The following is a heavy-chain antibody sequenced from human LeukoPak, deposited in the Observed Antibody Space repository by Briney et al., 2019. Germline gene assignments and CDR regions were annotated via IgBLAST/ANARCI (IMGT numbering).Heavy chain of an antibody. CDR3: ARGALFVDY. CDR2: IYYSGST. V-gene: IGHV4-61*08. Sequence: SETLSLTCTVSGGSISSGGYSWSWIRQHPGKGLEWIGYIYYSGSTNYNPSLKSRVTISVDTSKNQFSLKLSSVTAADTAVYYCARGALFVDYWGQGTLVTVSS. J-gene: IGHJ4*02. CDR1: GGSISSGGYS. D-gene: IGHD3-10*02.